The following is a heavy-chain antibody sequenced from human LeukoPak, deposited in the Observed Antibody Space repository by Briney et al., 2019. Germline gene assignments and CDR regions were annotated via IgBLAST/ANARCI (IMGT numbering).Heavy chain of an antibody. Sequence: ASVKVSCKASGYTFTSYYMHWVRQAPGQGLERMGIINPSGGSTSYAQKFQGRVTMTRDTSTSTVYMELSSLRSEDTAVYYCARDRSGSSSWTPNYNYYGLDVWGQGTTVTVSS. V-gene: IGHV1-46*01. D-gene: IGHD6-13*01. J-gene: IGHJ6*02. CDR1: GYTFTSYY. CDR2: INPSGGST. CDR3: ARDRSGSSSWTPNYNYYGLDV.